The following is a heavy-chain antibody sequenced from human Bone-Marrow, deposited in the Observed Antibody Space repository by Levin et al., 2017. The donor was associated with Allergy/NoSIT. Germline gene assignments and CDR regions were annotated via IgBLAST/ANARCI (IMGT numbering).Heavy chain of an antibody. CDR3: ARHLDCGGNCFSFDY. Sequence: SGGSLRLSCAASGFTFSDYYMSWIRQVPGKGLEWISYISISGSATYYTDSVRGRFTVSRDNAKNSLSLQLKSLRAEDTAVYYCARHLDCGGNCFSFDYWGQGILVTVSS. CDR1: GFTFSDYY. D-gene: IGHD2-21*02. V-gene: IGHV3-11*01. J-gene: IGHJ4*02. CDR2: ISISGSAT.